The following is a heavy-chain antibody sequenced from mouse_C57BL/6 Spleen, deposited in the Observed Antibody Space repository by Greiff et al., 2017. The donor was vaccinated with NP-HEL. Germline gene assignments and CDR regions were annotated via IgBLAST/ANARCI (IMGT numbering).Heavy chain of an antibody. CDR1: GFTFSDYG. Sequence: EVQGVESGGGLVKPGGSLKLSCAASGFTFSDYGMHWVRQAPEKGLEWVAYISSGSSTIYYADPVKGRFPISRDNAKNTLFLQMTSLRSDDTAMYYCARPDYCNYLYFDVWGTGTTVTVSS. J-gene: IGHJ1*03. CDR2: ISSGSSTI. V-gene: IGHV5-17*01. CDR3: ARPDYCNYLYFDV. D-gene: IGHD2-1*01.